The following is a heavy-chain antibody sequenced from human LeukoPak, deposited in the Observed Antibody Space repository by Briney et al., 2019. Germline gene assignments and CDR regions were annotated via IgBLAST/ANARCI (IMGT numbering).Heavy chain of an antibody. CDR2: ISSSSSYV. CDR1: GFSFSSYA. V-gene: IGHV3-21*01. J-gene: IGHJ3*01. CDR3: AKSTYYYETFVNAFDF. D-gene: IGHD3-22*01. Sequence: AGGSLRLSCVGSGFSFSSYAIHWVRQAPGKGLEWVSSISSSSSYVYYADSVKGRFTISRDNAKSSLYLQMNSLRAEDAAVYYCAKSTYYYETFVNAFDFWGQGTVVTVSS.